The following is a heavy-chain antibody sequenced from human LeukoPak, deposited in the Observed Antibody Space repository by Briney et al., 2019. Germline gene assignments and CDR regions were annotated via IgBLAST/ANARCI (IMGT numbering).Heavy chain of an antibody. Sequence: ASVKVSCKASGYSFTDYFIHWVRQAPGQGLEWMGWINPNSGGTNYAQKFQGGVTMTRDTSISTAYMELTSLTSDDTAVYYCARDAHDTGGYYRDYWGQGTLVTVSS. V-gene: IGHV1-2*02. D-gene: IGHD3-22*01. CDR2: INPNSGGT. J-gene: IGHJ4*02. CDR3: ARDAHDTGGYYRDY. CDR1: GYSFTDYF.